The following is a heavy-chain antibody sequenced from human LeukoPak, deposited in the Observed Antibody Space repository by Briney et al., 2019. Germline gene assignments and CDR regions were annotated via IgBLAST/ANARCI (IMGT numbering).Heavy chain of an antibody. V-gene: IGHV4-39*07. CDR1: GDSISGRTYY. J-gene: IGHJ3*02. D-gene: IGHD6-13*01. CDR3: ARSEGSSWSNAFDI. CDR2: VYQSGIT. Sequence: SETLSLTCTVSGDSISGRTYYWAWIRQPPGKGLEWIGNVYQSGITYYTPSLRSRVTISMDTSNNQFSLKLSSVTAADTAVYYCARSEGSSWSNAFDIWGQGTMVTVSS.